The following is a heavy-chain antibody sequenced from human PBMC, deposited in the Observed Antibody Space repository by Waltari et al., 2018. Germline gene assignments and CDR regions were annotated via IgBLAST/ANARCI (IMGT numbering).Heavy chain of an antibody. J-gene: IGHJ4*02. CDR1: GLTLRTAW. Sequence: EVHLGESGGVLGRPGGSLRLSCGAWGLTLRTAWMNWVRQAPGKGLEWVGRIKIKIDGETTDYAAPVRGRFTISRDDSKNTLYLQMNSLKTEDTAMYYCTTAPSSSCYRVVGYWGQGTLVTVSS. V-gene: IGHV3-15*07. CDR3: TTAPSSSCYRVVGY. D-gene: IGHD2-15*01. CDR2: IKIKIDGETT.